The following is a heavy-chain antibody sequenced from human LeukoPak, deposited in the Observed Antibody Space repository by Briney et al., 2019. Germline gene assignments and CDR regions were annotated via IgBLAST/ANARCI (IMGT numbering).Heavy chain of an antibody. CDR1: GDSVSIYY. J-gene: IGHJ4*02. Sequence: ADTLSLTCTVSGDSVSIYYWSWIRQPPGKGLEWIGYIYYRGNTNYNPSLKSRVTMAVDTSKNQFSLKVSSVTAADTAVYYCARAGNSWSFDYWGQGTLVTASA. V-gene: IGHV4-59*02. D-gene: IGHD6-13*01. CDR2: IYYRGNT. CDR3: ARAGNSWSFDY.